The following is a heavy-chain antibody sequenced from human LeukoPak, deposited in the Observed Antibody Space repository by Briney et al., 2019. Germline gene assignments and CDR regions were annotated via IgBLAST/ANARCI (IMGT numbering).Heavy chain of an antibody. CDR2: ISYIGST. CDR1: ADSFSSHY. CDR3: ARDLITVTKGIDI. J-gene: IGHJ3*02. Sequence: SETLSLTCAVSADSFSSHYWSWIRQPPGKGLEWIGYISYIGSTNYNPSLKSRVTISIDTSKNQFSLRLSSVTAADTAVYYCARDLITVTKGIDIWGKGTMVSVSS. D-gene: IGHD4-17*01. V-gene: IGHV4-59*11.